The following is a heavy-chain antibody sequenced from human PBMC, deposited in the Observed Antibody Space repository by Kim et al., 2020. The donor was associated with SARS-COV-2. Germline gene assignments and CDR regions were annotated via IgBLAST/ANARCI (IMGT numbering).Heavy chain of an antibody. D-gene: IGHD3-9*01. Sequence: SETLSLTCTVSGGSISSGGYYWSWIRQHPGKGLEWIGYIYYSGSTYYNPSLKSRVTISVDTSKNQFSLKLSSVTAADTAVYYCARFLDFDWLTHEDWFDPWGQGTLVTVSS. CDR3: ARFLDFDWLTHEDWFDP. J-gene: IGHJ5*02. CDR2: IYYSGST. V-gene: IGHV4-31*03. CDR1: GGSISSGGYY.